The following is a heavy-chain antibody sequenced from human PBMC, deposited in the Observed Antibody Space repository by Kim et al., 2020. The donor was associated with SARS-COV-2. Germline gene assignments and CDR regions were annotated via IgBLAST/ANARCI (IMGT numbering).Heavy chain of an antibody. J-gene: IGHJ4*02. V-gene: IGHV3-30*18. D-gene: IGHD4-17*01. CDR1: GFTFSSYG. Sequence: GGSLRLSCAASGFTFSSYGLHWVRQAPGKGLEWVAVISYDGSNKYYADSVKGRFTISRDNSKNTLYLQMNSLRAEDTAVYYCAKDLDIAYGDYGVGYWGQGTLVTVSS. CDR3: AKDLDIAYGDYGVGY. CDR2: ISYDGSNK.